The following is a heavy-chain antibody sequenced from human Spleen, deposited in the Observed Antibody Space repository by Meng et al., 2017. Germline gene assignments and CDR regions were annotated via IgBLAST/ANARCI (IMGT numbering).Heavy chain of an antibody. V-gene: IGHV3-15*03. CDR1: GLNFNDAW. CDR3: AHIGDTATTTLES. CDR2: IKSKGSGGTT. J-gene: IGHJ4*02. D-gene: IGHD6-25*01. Sequence: GGSLRLSCAVSGLNFNDAWMSWVRQAPGKGLEWIGRIKSKGSGGTTDYSAPVKGRFTVSRDDSKNTLYLQMNRLKTEDTAVYHCAHIGDTATTTLESWGQGTLVTVSS.